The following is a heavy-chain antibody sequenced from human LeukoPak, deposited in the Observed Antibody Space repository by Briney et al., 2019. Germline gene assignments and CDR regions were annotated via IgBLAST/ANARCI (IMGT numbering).Heavy chain of an antibody. CDR1: GGSISNYY. V-gene: IGHV4-4*07. J-gene: IGHJ4*02. CDR3: ARDYGGNSYYFDY. D-gene: IGHD4-23*01. CDR2: IYNSGST. Sequence: SETLSLTCSVSGGSISNYYWNWIRQPAGKGLEWIGRIYNSGSTNYNPSLKSRVTISVDTSKNQFSLKLTSVTAADTAVYYCARDYGGNSYYFDYWGRGTLVTVSS.